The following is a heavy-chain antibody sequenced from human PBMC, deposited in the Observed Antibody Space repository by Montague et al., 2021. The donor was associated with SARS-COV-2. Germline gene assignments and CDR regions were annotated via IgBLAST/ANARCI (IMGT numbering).Heavy chain of an antibody. V-gene: IGHV4-59*01. CDR2: IYYSGST. CDR1: GGSISSYY. CDR3: AGTSTSSSGWGINYYYYGMDV. J-gene: IGHJ6*02. Sequence: SETLSLTCTVSGGSISSYYWSWIRQPPGKGLDWIGYIYYSGSTNYNPSLKSRVTISVDTSKNQFSLKLSSVTAADTAVYYCAGTSTSSSGWGINYYYYGMDVWGQGTTVTVSS. D-gene: IGHD6-19*01.